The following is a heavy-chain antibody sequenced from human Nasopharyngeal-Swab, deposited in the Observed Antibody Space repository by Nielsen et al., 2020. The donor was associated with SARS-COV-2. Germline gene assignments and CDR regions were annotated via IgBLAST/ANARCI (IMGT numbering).Heavy chain of an antibody. J-gene: IGHJ6*03. CDR2: INHSGST. V-gene: IGHV4-34*01. D-gene: IGHD2-2*01. Sequence: REAPGKGLEWIAEINHSGSTNYNPSLKSRVTISVDTSKNQFSLKPSSVTAADTAVYYCARGLSGIVPAPILGLGPYYSYYYMDVWGKGTTVTVSS. CDR3: ARGLSGIVPAPILGLGPYYSYYYMDV.